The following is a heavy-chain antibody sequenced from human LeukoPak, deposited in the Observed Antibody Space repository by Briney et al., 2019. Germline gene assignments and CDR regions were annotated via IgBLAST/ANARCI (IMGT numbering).Heavy chain of an antibody. D-gene: IGHD2-8*01. V-gene: IGHV4-39*02. CDR2: IYHSGST. CDR3: ARYTGVNGYYFDY. J-gene: IGHJ4*02. CDR1: GGSISSRSYY. Sequence: SETLSLTCNVSGGSISSRSYYWSWLRQPPGKGLEWIATIYHSGSTYYNASLKSRVTISVDTSKSHFSLKLSSVTAADTAMYYCARYTGVNGYYFDYWGQGTLVTVSS.